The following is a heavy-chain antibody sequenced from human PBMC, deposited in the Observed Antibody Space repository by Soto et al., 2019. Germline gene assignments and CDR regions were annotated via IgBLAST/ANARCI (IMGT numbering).Heavy chain of an antibody. CDR2: ISDSGSNT. J-gene: IGHJ6*02. CDR3: GRYYYDSSGYDGMDV. V-gene: IGHV3-48*02. Sequence: EVQLVESGGGLVQPGGSLRLSCAAFGFKISRSSMNWVRQAPGSGLEWVAYISDSGSNTLYADSVKGRFTVSRDTAKNSLYLQMSGLRDEDRAVYYCGRYYYDSSGYDGMDVWGQGTTVTVSS. CDR1: GFKISRSS. D-gene: IGHD3-22*01.